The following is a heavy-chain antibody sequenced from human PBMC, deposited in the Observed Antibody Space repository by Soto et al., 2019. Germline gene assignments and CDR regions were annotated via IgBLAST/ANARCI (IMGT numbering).Heavy chain of an antibody. Sequence: PGGSLRLSCAASGFTFSSYGMHWVRQAPGKGLEWVAVISYDGSNKYYADSVKGRFTISRDNSKNTLYLQMNSVRAEDTAVDYCAKGADSSSSGYYYGMRVWGQRTT. CDR2: ISYDGSNK. CDR3: AKGADSSSSGYYYGMRV. J-gene: IGHJ6*02. CDR1: GFTFSSYG. D-gene: IGHD6-6*01. V-gene: IGHV3-30*18.